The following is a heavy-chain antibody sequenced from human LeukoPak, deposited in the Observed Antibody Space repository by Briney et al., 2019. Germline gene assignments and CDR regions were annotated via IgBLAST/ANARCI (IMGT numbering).Heavy chain of an antibody. CDR2: IKKDGSEK. Sequence: GGSLRLSCAASGFTFSSYWMSWVRQAPGKGLEWVSNIKKDGSEKYYVDSVKGRFTISRDNAKKSLYLQMNSLRAEDTAVYYCARHLSGVTGYTYGRGIDYWGQGTLVTVSS. J-gene: IGHJ4*02. CDR3: ARHLSGVTGYTYGRGIDY. D-gene: IGHD5-18*01. V-gene: IGHV3-7*01. CDR1: GFTFSSYW.